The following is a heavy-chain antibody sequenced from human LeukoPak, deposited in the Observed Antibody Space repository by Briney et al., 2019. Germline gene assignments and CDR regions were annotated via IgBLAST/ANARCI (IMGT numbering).Heavy chain of an antibody. Sequence: GGSLRLSCAASGFTFSSYAMNWVRQAPGKGLEWVSYISSGGDTIYYADSVKGRFTISRDNAKNSLYLQMDSLRAEDTAVYYCARDWGTSGTTGWMFDYWGQGTQVIVSS. J-gene: IGHJ4*02. CDR3: ARDWGTSGTTGWMFDY. D-gene: IGHD1-1*01. CDR2: ISSGGDTI. V-gene: IGHV3-48*03. CDR1: GFTFSSYA.